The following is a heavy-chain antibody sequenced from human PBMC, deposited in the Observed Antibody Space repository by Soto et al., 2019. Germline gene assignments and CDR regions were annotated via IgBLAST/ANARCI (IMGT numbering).Heavy chain of an antibody. CDR3: PRSPRSSPYFDY. D-gene: IGHD6-13*01. CDR1: GYTFSNFW. Sequence: PXESLTISRQCSGYTFSNFWIGWVRQLPGKGLEWMGIIYPGDHETRYSPSFHGKVTISADKSINTAYLQWNSLEASDTAFYFCPRSPRSSPYFDYWGQGALVTVSS. CDR2: IYPGDHET. J-gene: IGHJ4*02. V-gene: IGHV5-51*01.